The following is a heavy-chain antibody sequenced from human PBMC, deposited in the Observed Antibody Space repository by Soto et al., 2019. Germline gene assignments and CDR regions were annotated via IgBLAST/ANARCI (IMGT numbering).Heavy chain of an antibody. D-gene: IGHD1-26*01. CDR1: GGTFSSYA. V-gene: IGHV1-69*01. CDR3: ARQKVGATKYNGFDP. J-gene: IGHJ5*02. CDR2: IIPIFGTA. Sequence: QVQLVQAGAEVKKPGSSVKVSGKASGGTFSSYAISWVRQAPGQGLEWMGGIIPIFGTANYAQKFQGRVTITADESTSTAYMELSSLRSEDRAVYYCARQKVGATKYNGFDPWGQGTLVSVSS.